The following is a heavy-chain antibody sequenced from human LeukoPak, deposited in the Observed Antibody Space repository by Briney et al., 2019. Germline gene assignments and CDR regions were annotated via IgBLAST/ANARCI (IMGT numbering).Heavy chain of an antibody. CDR3: ASGITPYYMDV. V-gene: IGHV3-48*01. J-gene: IGHJ6*03. Sequence: GGSLRLSCAASGFTFSSYGMTWVRQAPGKGLEWVSYISSSSSTIYYADSVKGRFTISRDNSKNTLYLQMNSLRAEDTAVYYCASGITPYYMDVWGKGTTVTISS. CDR1: GFTFSSYG. CDR2: ISSSSSTI. D-gene: IGHD3-3*01.